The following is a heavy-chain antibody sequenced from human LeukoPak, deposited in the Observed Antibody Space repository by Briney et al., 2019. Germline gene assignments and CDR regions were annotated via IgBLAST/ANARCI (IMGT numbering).Heavy chain of an antibody. J-gene: IGHJ6*03. CDR1: GGSFSGYY. D-gene: IGHD3-3*01. CDR2: INHSGST. Sequence: PSETLSLTCAVYGGSFSGYYWSWIRQPPGKGLEWIGEINHSGSTNYNPSLKSRVTISVDTSKNQFSLKLSSVTAADTAVYYCARGVGLRFLEWHQPSSYYYYYMDVWGKGTTVTVSS. V-gene: IGHV4-34*01. CDR3: ARGVGLRFLEWHQPSSYYYYYMDV.